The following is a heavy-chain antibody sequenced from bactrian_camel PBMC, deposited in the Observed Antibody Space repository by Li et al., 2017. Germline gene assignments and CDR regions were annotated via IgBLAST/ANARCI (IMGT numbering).Heavy chain of an antibody. J-gene: IGHJ4*01. Sequence: QVQLVESRGGSVQAGGSLRLSCVAFGYTIQNRAVGWFRQAPGKEREGIASINSGGGRAKYADSVKGRFTISQDNAETVYLQMDDLKPEDTALYYCAADQGYGTFCPTEDYEYNYWGQGTQVTVS. D-gene: IGHD6*01. CDR3: AADQGYGTFCPTEDYEYNY. CDR2: INSGGGRA. CDR1: GYTIQNRA. V-gene: IGHV3-3*01.